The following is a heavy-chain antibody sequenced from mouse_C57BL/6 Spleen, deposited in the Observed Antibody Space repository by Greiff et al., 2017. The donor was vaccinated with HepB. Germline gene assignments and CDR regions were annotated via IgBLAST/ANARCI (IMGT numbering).Heavy chain of an antibody. D-gene: IGHD1-1*02. J-gene: IGHJ4*01. V-gene: IGHV1-64*01. CDR3: GRWGGDAMDY. CDR2: IHPNSGST. CDR1: GYTFTSYW. Sequence: QVQLQQPGAELVKPGASVKLSCKASGYTFTSYWMHWVKQRPGQGLEWIGMIHPNSGSTNYNEKFKSKATLTVDKSSSTAYMQLSSLTSEDSAVYYCGRWGGDAMDYWGQGTSVTVSS.